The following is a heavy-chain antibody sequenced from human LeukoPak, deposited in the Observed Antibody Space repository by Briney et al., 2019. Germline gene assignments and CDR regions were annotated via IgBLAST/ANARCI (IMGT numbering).Heavy chain of an antibody. D-gene: IGHD6-19*01. Sequence: GESLKISCKGSGSSFTSYWIGWVRQMPGKGLEWMGIIYPGDSDTRYSPSFQGQVTISADKSISTAYLQWSSLKASDTAMYYCASAPTVAVAGTGAFDYWGQGTLVTVSS. V-gene: IGHV5-51*01. CDR3: ASAPTVAVAGTGAFDY. CDR1: GSSFTSYW. CDR2: IYPGDSDT. J-gene: IGHJ4*02.